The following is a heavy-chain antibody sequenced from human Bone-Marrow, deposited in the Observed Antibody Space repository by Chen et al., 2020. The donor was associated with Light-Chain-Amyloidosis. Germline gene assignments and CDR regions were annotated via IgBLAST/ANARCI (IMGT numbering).Heavy chain of an antibody. CDR2: VYHSGST. J-gene: IGHJ4*02. Sequence: QLRLQESGPGWVRPSETLSLTGEVPGGSTTSGTYYGAWIRQPPGKGLEWVGSVYHSGSTYYNPSLSSRLTISVDTFKNQFSLKLTSVTAADTAVYYCASLYSGYNYGRLDYWGQGALVTVSS. D-gene: IGHD5-12*01. CDR3: ASLYSGYNYGRLDY. V-gene: IGHV4-39*01. CDR1: GGSTTSGTYY.